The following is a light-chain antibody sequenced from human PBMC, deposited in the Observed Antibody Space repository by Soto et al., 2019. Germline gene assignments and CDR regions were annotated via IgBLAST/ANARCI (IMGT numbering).Light chain of an antibody. CDR2: AGY. CDR1: QSISSY. V-gene: IGKV1-39*01. J-gene: IGKJ2*01. Sequence: DIQMTQSPSSLSASVGDRVTITCRASQSISSYLNWYQQKPGKAPKLLIYAGYSLQSGVPSRFSGRGSGAEFTLTISSMQPEDFANYYCQQTYSIPVTLCQGTKLE. CDR3: QQTYSIPVT.